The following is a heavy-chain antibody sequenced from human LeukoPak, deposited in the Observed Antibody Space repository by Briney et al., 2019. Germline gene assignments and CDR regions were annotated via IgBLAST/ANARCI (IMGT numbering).Heavy chain of an antibody. CDR2: FTGGDGSA. Sequence: GGSLRLSCVVSGFTLSSDWMSWVRQAPGKGLEWVSTFTGGDGSAYYADSVKGRFTISRDNSKNTLYLQMNSLRAEDTALYYCAKEGFDYWGQGTLVTVSS. J-gene: IGHJ4*02. V-gene: IGHV3-23*01. CDR1: GFTLSSDW. CDR3: AKEGFDY.